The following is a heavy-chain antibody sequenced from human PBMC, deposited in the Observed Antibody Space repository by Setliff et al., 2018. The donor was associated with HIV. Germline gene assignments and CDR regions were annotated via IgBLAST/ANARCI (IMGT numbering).Heavy chain of an antibody. V-gene: IGHV4-61*03. Sequence: SETLSLTCTVSGDSVSSRSYYWSWVRQPPGKGLEWIGYIYYSGSTNYNASLKSRVTISVDTSKNHFSLKLRAVTAADTAVYYCAQLGMVDDFDYWGQGTLVTVSS. D-gene: IGHD1-1*01. J-gene: IGHJ4*02. CDR3: AQLGMVDDFDY. CDR1: GDSVSSRSYY. CDR2: IYYSGST.